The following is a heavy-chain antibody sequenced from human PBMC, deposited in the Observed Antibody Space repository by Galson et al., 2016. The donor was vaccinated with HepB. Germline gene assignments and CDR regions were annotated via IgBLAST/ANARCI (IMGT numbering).Heavy chain of an antibody. CDR1: GFTFSNYG. CDR3: GRLGADWNYLAINYYYAMDV. D-gene: IGHD1-7*01. Sequence: SLRLSCAASGFTFSNYGMHWVRQAPGQGLEWVAVIWNDGGNKNYADSVKGRFSVSRDNSKEMLYLQMNSLRVEDTGVYYCGRLGADWNYLAINYYYAMDVWGQGTTVTVSS. J-gene: IGHJ6*02. CDR2: IWNDGGNK. V-gene: IGHV3-33*01.